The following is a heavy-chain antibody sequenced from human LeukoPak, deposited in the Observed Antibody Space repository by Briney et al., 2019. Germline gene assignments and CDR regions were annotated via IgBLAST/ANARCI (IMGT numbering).Heavy chain of an antibody. Sequence: ASVKVSCKASGYSFTRYGISWVRQAPAQGLEGMGWISVYNGNTKYVQKLKGRVTMTTDTSTSTAYMEMRSLRSDDTAVYYCARGSMQWPTWYFDFWGRGTLVTVSS. CDR1: GYSFTRYG. D-gene: IGHD6-19*01. CDR2: ISVYNGNT. CDR3: ARGSMQWPTWYFDF. J-gene: IGHJ2*01. V-gene: IGHV1-18*01.